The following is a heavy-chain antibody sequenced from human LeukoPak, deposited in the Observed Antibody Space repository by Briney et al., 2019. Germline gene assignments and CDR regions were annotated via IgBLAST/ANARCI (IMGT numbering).Heavy chain of an antibody. CDR1: GFTFSTYG. CDR2: ISGSGGRT. Sequence: GGSLRLSCAVSGFTFSTYGMSWVRQAPGKGLEWVSGISGSGGRTYYADSVKGWFTISRDNSKNTLYLQMDSLRAEDTAVYYCAKVPFSVYYDSTGYYYYFDYWGQGTLVTVSS. CDR3: AKVPFSVYYDSTGYYYYFDY. V-gene: IGHV3-23*01. J-gene: IGHJ4*02. D-gene: IGHD3-22*01.